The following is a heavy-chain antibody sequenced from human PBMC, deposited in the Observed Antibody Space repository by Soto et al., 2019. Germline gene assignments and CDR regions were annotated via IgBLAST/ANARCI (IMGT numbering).Heavy chain of an antibody. J-gene: IGHJ3*02. CDR2: INPNSGGT. Sequence: ASVKVSCKASGYTFTGYYMHWVRQAPGQGLEWMGWINPNSGGTNYAQKFKGRVTMTRDTSISTAYMQLSRLRTDDTAVYGCPRDQSDAFEIWHQGTMV. V-gene: IGHV1-2*02. CDR3: PRDQSDAFEI. CDR1: GYTFTGYY.